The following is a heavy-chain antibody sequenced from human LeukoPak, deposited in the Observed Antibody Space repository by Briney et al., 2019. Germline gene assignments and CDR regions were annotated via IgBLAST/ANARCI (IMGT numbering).Heavy chain of an antibody. J-gene: IGHJ5*02. CDR3: ARGSQQLGLGWFDP. V-gene: IGHV1-8*03. CDR1: GYTFTSYD. D-gene: IGHD6-6*01. Sequence: VASVKVSCKASGYTFTSYDINWVRQATGQGLEWMGWMNPNSGNTGYAQKFQGRVTITRNTSISTAYMELSSLRSEDTAVYYCARGSQQLGLGWFDPWGQGTLVTVSS. CDR2: MNPNSGNT.